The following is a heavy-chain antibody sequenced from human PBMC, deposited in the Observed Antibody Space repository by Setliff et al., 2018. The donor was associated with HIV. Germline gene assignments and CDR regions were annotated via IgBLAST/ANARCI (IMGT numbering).Heavy chain of an antibody. V-gene: IGHV4-61*08. Sequence: SSETLSLTCTVSGGSISTGDYYWAWIRHYPGKGLEWIGYIYYSGSTNYNPSLKSRVTISVDTSKNQFSLKLSSVTAADTAVYYCARGLRSSTYYYYYYMDVWGKGTTVTVSS. CDR3: ARGLRSSTYYYYYYMDV. J-gene: IGHJ6*03. D-gene: IGHD6-6*01. CDR2: IYYSGST. CDR1: GGSISTGDYY.